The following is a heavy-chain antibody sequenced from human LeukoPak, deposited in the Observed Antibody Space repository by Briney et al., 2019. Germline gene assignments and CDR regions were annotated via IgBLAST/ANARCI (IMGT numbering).Heavy chain of an antibody. CDR2: ISPSGGIT. Sequence: PGGSLRLSCAASGFTFSSHGMNWVRQAPGKGLEWVSGISPSGGITYYTDSVKGRFTISRDNSKNTLYLQMNSLRAEDTAVYYCARARPDGDSPLGYYYYYMDVWGKGTTVTVSS. J-gene: IGHJ6*03. CDR3: ARARPDGDSPLGYYYYYMDV. D-gene: IGHD4-17*01. V-gene: IGHV3-23*01. CDR1: GFTFSSHG.